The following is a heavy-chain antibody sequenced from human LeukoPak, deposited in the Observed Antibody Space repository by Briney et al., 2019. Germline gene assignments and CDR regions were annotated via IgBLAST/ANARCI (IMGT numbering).Heavy chain of an antibody. V-gene: IGHV3-15*01. CDR2: IKSKTDGGTT. Sequence: GGSLRLSCAASGFTFSNAWMSWVRQAPGKGLEWVGRIKSKTDGGTTDYAAPVKGRFTISRDDSKNTLYLQMNSLKTEDTAVYYCARKTALHSGSYYFDYWGQGTLVTVSS. J-gene: IGHJ4*02. CDR1: GFTFSNAW. D-gene: IGHD1-26*01. CDR3: ARKTALHSGSYYFDY.